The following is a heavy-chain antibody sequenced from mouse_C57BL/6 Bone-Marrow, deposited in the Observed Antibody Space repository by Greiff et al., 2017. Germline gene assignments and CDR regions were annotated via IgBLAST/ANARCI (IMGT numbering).Heavy chain of an antibody. J-gene: IGHJ2*01. Sequence: EVQLQQSGAELVRPGASVKLSCTASGFTIKDDYMHWVKQRPEQGLEWIGWIDPENGDTEYASKFQGKATITADTSSNTAYLQLSGLTSEDTAVYYCTLANWDDYWGQGTTLTVSS. CDR2: IDPENGDT. CDR3: TLANWDDY. D-gene: IGHD4-1*01. CDR1: GFTIKDDY. V-gene: IGHV14-4*01.